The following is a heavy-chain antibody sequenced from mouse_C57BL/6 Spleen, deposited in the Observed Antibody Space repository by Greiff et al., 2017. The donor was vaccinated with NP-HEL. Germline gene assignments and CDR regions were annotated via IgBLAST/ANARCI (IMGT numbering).Heavy chain of an antibody. V-gene: IGHV6-3*01. CDR3: TYDYLFDY. CDR1: GFTFSNYW. D-gene: IGHD2-4*01. Sequence: EVKLMESGGGLVQPGGSMKLSCVASGFTFSNYWMNWVRQSPEKGLEWVAQIRLKSDNYATHYAESVKGRFTISRDDSKSSVYLQMNNLRAEDTGIYYCTYDYLFDYWGQGTTLTVSS. CDR2: IRLKSDNYAT. J-gene: IGHJ2*01.